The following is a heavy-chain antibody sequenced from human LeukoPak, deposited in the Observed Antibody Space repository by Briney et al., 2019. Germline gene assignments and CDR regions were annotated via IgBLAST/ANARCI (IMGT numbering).Heavy chain of an antibody. CDR2: MNPNSGNT. D-gene: IGHD3-22*01. CDR3: ARGRYYYDRSGYCYEDS. V-gene: IGHV1-8*03. Sequence: ASVKVSCKASGYTFTSYDINWVRQATGQGLEWMGWMNPNSGNTGYAQKFQGRVTITRNTSISTAYMELSSLRSEDTAVYYCARGRYYYDRSGYCYEDSWGQGTLVTVSS. J-gene: IGHJ4*02. CDR1: GYTFTSYD.